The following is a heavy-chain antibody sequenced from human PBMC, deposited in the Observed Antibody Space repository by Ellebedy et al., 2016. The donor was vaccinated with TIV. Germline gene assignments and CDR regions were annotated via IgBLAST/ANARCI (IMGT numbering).Heavy chain of an antibody. CDR2: INAGNGNT. J-gene: IGHJ5*02. Sequence: AASVKVSCKASGYTFATYAMHWVRQAPGQRLEWMGWINAGNGNTKYSQKFQGRVTITRDTSASTAYMELSSLRSEDTAVYYCARATHYYVDTPMVKECGPWGQGTLVTVSS. D-gene: IGHD5-18*01. V-gene: IGHV1-3*01. CDR3: ARATHYYVDTPMVKECGP. CDR1: GYTFATYA.